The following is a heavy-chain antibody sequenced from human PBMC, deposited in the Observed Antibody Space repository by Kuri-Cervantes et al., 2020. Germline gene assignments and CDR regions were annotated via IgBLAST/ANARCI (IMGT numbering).Heavy chain of an antibody. CDR2: INHSGST. CDR1: GGSFSGYY. CDR3: ARGLGGPYFDL. V-gene: IGHV4-34*01. Sequence: SQTLSLTCAVYGGSFSGYYWSWIRQPPGKGLEWIGEINHSGSTNYNPSLKSRVTISVDTSKNQFSLKVSSVTAADTAVYYYARGLGGPYFDLWGRGTLVTVSS. J-gene: IGHJ2*01.